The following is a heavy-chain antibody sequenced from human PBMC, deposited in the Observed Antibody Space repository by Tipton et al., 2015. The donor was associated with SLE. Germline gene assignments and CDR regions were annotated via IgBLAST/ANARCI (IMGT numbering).Heavy chain of an antibody. V-gene: IGHV3-30*04. CDR1: GFTFSSYA. CDR3: ARSHRLSSGWYPFDY. Sequence: SLRLSCAASGFTFSSYAMHWVRQAPGKGLEWVAVISYDGSNKYYADSVKGRFTISRDNSKNTLYLQMNSLRAEDTAAYYCARSHRLSSGWYPFDYWGQGTLVTVSS. CDR2: ISYDGSNK. J-gene: IGHJ4*02. D-gene: IGHD6-19*01.